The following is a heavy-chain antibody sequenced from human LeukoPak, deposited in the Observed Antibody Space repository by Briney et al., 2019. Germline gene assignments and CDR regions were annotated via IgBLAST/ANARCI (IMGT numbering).Heavy chain of an antibody. Sequence: PSETLSLTCTVSGGSISSYYWSWIRQPPGKGLEWIGYIYYSGSTNYNPSLKSRVTISVDTSKNQFSLKLSSVTAADTAVYYCAGDTYYYDSSGYYPLGYWGQGTLVTVSP. CDR1: GGSISSYY. V-gene: IGHV4-59*01. J-gene: IGHJ4*02. CDR3: AGDTYYYDSSGYYPLGY. D-gene: IGHD3-22*01. CDR2: IYYSGST.